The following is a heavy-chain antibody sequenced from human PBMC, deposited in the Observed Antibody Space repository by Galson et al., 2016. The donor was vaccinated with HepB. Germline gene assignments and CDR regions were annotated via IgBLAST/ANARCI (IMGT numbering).Heavy chain of an antibody. J-gene: IGHJ6*02. Sequence: SLRLSCAASGFTLSSHAMSWVRQAPGKGLETVLGIFGSSGDTYYADHVRGRLTISRDNSKSPLYLQMNRLRAEDTAVYYCPRALGFGGPDYGLDVWGQGTTVTVSS. D-gene: IGHD3-10*01. CDR2: IFGSSGDT. CDR3: PRALGFGGPDYGLDV. CDR1: GFTLSSHA. V-gene: IGHV3-23*01.